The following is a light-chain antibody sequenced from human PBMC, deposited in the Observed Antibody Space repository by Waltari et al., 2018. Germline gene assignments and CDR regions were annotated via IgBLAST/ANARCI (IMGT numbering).Light chain of an antibody. Sequence: SYELTQPSSVSLSPGQTANITCSGNVLAKKYGRGLQRKPGQAPMLLIYRDNARPSGIPERFSGSSSGTTVTLTISGAHVEDEADYYCYSVSVNSWVFGGGTRLTVL. J-gene: IGLJ3*02. V-gene: IGLV3-27*01. CDR2: RDN. CDR1: VLAKKY. CDR3: YSVSVNSWV.